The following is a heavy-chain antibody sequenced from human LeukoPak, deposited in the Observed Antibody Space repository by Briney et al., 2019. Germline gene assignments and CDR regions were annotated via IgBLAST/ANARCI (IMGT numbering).Heavy chain of an antibody. CDR1: GGSIGSGDYY. J-gene: IGHJ4*02. D-gene: IGHD2-2*01. V-gene: IGHV4-30-4*08. Sequence: PSETLSLTCTVSGGSIGSGDYYWSWIRQPPGKGLEWIGYIYYSGSTYYNPSLKSRVTISVDTSKNQFSLKLSSVTAADTAVYYCARGPVVVPAAFMTLDYWGQGTLSPSPQ. CDR2: IYYSGST. CDR3: ARGPVVVPAAFMTLDY.